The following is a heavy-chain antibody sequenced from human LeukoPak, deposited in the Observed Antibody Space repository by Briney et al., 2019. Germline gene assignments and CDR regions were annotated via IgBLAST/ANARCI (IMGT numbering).Heavy chain of an antibody. CDR2: IFPGDSDT. V-gene: IGHV5-51*01. J-gene: IGHJ6*02. Sequence: PGESLKISCKGSGYSFTSYWIGWMRQMPGKGLEWMGIIFPGDSDTKYSPSFQGQVTISADKSTSTAYLQWSSLKATDTAMYYCARHGLHGCSSTGCYVSFHYYGMDVWGQGTTVTVSS. CDR3: ARHGLHGCSSTGCYVSFHYYGMDV. CDR1: GYSFTSYW. D-gene: IGHD2-2*01.